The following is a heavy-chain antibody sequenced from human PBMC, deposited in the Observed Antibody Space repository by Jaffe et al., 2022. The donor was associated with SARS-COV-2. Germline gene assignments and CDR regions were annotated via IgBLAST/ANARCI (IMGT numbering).Heavy chain of an antibody. CDR3: ARALAPKAAGNNWFDP. CDR2: IYTSGST. J-gene: IGHJ5*02. D-gene: IGHD6-13*01. CDR1: GGSISSYY. V-gene: IGHV4-4*07. Sequence: QVQLQESGPGLVKPSETLSLTCTVSGGSISSYYWSWIRQPAGKGLEWIGRIYTSGSTNYNPSLKSRVTMSVDTSKNQFSLKLSSVTAADTAVYYCARALAPKAAGNNWFDPWGQGTLVTVSS.